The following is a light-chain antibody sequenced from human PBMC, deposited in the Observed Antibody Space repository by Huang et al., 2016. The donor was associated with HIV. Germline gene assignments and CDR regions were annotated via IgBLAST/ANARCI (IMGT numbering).Light chain of an antibody. CDR1: QSVGTN. CDR3: QHYYNWPPLT. J-gene: IGKJ4*01. V-gene: IGKV3-15*01. Sequence: EIVMTQSPATLSVSPGQSATLSCRASQSVGTNLAWYKQKPGQAPRLLIYDASTRAPGFPARFSGSGSGTEFSLTISSLQSEDSGVYYCQHYYNWPPLTFGGGTKVEIK. CDR2: DAS.